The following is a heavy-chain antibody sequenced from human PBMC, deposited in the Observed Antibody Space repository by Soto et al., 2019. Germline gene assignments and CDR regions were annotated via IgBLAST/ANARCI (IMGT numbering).Heavy chain of an antibody. V-gene: IGHV1-18*01. CDR1: GYTFSSIG. D-gene: IGHD3-10*01. J-gene: IGHJ4*02. CDR3: ARDLDASGSYYTNY. CDR2: ISPHKDDT. Sequence: QVQLVQSGAEVKKPGASVTVSCKTSGYTFSSIGISWVRQAPGQGLEWMGWISPHKDDTYYAQRLQGRVTMTTDTSTSTAYMEQRSLRSDDTAVYFCARDLDASGSYYTNYWGQGTLVTVSS.